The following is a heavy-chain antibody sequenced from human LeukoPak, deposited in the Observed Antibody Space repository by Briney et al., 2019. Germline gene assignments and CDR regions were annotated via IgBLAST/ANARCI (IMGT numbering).Heavy chain of an antibody. V-gene: IGHV4-4*07. CDR1: GGSISSYY. Sequence: PSETLSLTCTVSGGSISSYYWSWIRQPAGKGLEWIGRIYTSGSTNYNPSLKSRVTMSVDTSKNQFSLKLSSVTAADTAVYYCARQRDTASLGAFDIWGQGTLVTVSS. CDR3: ARQRDTASLGAFDI. J-gene: IGHJ3*02. CDR2: IYTSGST. D-gene: IGHD5-18*01.